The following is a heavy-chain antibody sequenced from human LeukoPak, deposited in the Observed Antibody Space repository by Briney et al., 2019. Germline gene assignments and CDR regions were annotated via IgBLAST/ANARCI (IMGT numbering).Heavy chain of an antibody. D-gene: IGHD3-16*01. V-gene: IGHV3-7*01. J-gene: IGHJ2*01. CDR1: GFTFSSYW. CDR2: IKQDGSEK. CDR3: ARQGPGEDPHFDL. Sequence: GGSLRLSCAASGFTFSSYWMSWVRQAPGKGLEWVANIKQDGSEKYYVDSVKGRFTISRDNAKNSLYLQMNSLRAEDTAVYYCARQGPGEDPHFDLWGRGTLVTVSS.